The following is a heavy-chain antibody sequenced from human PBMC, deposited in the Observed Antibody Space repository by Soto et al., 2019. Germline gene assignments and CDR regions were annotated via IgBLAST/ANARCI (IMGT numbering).Heavy chain of an antibody. CDR3: AWEMGGSIDY. Sequence: QLQLQESGPGLVKPSETLSLTCTVSGGSISSSSYYWGWIRQPPGKGLEWIGTIYHSGSTYYKPSLKSRVTISVDTSKNQCSLKLNSVTAADTAIYYCAWEMGGSIDYWGQGTLVTVSS. CDR1: GGSISSSSYY. CDR2: IYHSGST. V-gene: IGHV4-39*01. J-gene: IGHJ4*02. D-gene: IGHD1-26*01.